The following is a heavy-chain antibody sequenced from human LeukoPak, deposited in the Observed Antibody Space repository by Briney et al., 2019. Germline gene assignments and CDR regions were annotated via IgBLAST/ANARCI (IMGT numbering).Heavy chain of an antibody. V-gene: IGHV4-59*01. CDR2: IYYSGST. D-gene: IGHD2-15*01. Sequence: PSETLSLTCTVSGGSIRSYYWSWIRQPPGKELEWIGYIYYSGSTNYNPSLKSRVTISVDTSKNQFSLKLSSVTAADTAVYYCAAGKRGTYSSPLYYYYYMDVWGKGTTVTVSS. CDR3: AAGKRGTYSSPLYYYYYMDV. CDR1: GGSIRSYY. J-gene: IGHJ6*03.